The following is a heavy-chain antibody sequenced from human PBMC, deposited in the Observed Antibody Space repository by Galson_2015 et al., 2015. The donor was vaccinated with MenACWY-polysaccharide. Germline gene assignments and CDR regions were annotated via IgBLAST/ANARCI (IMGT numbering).Heavy chain of an antibody. CDR3: ARTYCSRTSCNGMDV. D-gene: IGHD2-2*01. Sequence: SLRLSCAASGFTFSTYAIHWVRQAPGKGLDWVAIISYDGTNKYYADSVKDRFTISRDNSKNTMYLQMNSLSAEDTAAYYCARTYCSRTSCNGMDVWGQGTTVTVSS. CDR2: ISYDGTNK. CDR1: GFTFSTYA. J-gene: IGHJ6*02. V-gene: IGHV3-30-3*01.